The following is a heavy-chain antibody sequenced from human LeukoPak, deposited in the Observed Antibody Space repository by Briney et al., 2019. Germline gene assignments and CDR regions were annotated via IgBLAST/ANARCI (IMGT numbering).Heavy chain of an antibody. CDR3: ARVSYGDYAPYFDY. Sequence: GGSLRLSCAASGFNFRNYDMHWVRQAPGKGLEWVALTSFDDSDKYYVDSVKGRFTISRDNSENTLYLQMDSLRVEDTAVYYCARVSYGDYAPYFDYWGQGTLVTVSS. V-gene: IGHV3-30*03. J-gene: IGHJ4*02. CDR2: TSFDDSDK. CDR1: GFNFRNYD. D-gene: IGHD4-17*01.